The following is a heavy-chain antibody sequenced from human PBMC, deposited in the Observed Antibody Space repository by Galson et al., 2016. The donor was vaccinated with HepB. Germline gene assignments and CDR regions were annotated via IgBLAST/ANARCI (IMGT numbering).Heavy chain of an antibody. D-gene: IGHD5-18*01. CDR1: GFSVSDNY. V-gene: IGHV3-53*01. Sequence: SLRLSCAASGFSVSDNYMTWVRQGPGKGLEWVSVIYSDGSSYYADSVKGRSTLSRDNSKNTVYLQMNSLRAEDTALYYCARDPGYNYGFDYWGQGTLVTFSS. CDR3: ARDPGYNYGFDY. CDR2: IYSDGSS. J-gene: IGHJ4*02.